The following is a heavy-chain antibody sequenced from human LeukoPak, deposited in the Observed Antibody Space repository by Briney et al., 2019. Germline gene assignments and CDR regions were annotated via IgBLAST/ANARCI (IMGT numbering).Heavy chain of an antibody. CDR1: GGSISSGDYY. D-gene: IGHD4/OR15-4a*01. Sequence: SETLSLTCTVSGGSISSGDYYWSWIRQPPGKGLEWIGYIYYSGSTYYNPSLKSRVTMSVDTSKNQLSLKLSSVTAADTAVYYCARELTYADYWGQGTLVTVSS. CDR3: ARELTYADY. CDR2: IYYSGST. J-gene: IGHJ4*02. V-gene: IGHV4-30-4*01.